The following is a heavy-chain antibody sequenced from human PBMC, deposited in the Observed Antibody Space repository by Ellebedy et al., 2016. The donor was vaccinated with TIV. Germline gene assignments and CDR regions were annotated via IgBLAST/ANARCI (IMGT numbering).Heavy chain of an antibody. Sequence: GGSLRLSCAASGFSFSTYWMHWVRQAPGKGLVWVSRIRGDGDGTSYADSVKGRFALSRDNAKNTLYLQMNSLTAEDTAVYYCTRDVDATGSTGAGPESWGQGTRVTVSS. CDR1: GFSFSTYW. V-gene: IGHV3-74*01. J-gene: IGHJ5*02. D-gene: IGHD3-10*01. CDR3: TRDVDATGSTGAGPES. CDR2: IRGDGDGT.